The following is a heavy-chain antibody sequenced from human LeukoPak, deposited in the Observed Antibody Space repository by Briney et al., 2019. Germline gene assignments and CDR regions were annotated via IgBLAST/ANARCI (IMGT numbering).Heavy chain of an antibody. CDR3: ATSRGYCSGGSCYAFDI. J-gene: IGHJ3*02. CDR2: TSYDGSNK. Sequence: GGSLRLSCAAAGFTFSSYAMHWVRQAPGKGLEWVAVTSYDGSNKYYADSVKGRFTISRDNSKNTLYLQMNSLRAEDTAVYYCATSRGYCSGGSCYAFDIWGQGTMVTVSS. CDR1: GFTFSSYA. D-gene: IGHD2-15*01. V-gene: IGHV3-30*04.